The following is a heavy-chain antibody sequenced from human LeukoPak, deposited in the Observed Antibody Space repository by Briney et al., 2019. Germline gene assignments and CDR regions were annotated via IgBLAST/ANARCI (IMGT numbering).Heavy chain of an antibody. CDR1: GGSITGYY. CDR2: VFYEGGT. J-gene: IGHJ4*02. CDR3: ASWGLVYDY. V-gene: IGHV4-59*08. Sequence: SETLSLTCTVSGGSITGYYWSWIRQPPGKGLEWVGYVFYEGGTLYNPSLKSRVTISVDTSKTQFSLKLSSVTAADTAVYYCASWGLVYDYWGQGTLVTVSS. D-gene: IGHD3/OR15-3a*01.